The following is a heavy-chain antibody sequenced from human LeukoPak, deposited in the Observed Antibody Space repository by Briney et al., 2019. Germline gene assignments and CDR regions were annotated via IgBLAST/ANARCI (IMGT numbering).Heavy chain of an antibody. CDR3: ARAEWGFDY. D-gene: IGHD1-26*01. Sequence: GRSLRLSCSASGFTFSRYDMHWVRQAPGKGLEWVAVVWYDGSKKDYADSVKGRFTISRDNSKNTLYLEMNSLRAEDTAVYYCARAEWGFDYGGQGTLVTVSS. CDR1: GFTFSRYD. J-gene: IGHJ4*02. CDR2: VWYDGSKK. V-gene: IGHV3-33*01.